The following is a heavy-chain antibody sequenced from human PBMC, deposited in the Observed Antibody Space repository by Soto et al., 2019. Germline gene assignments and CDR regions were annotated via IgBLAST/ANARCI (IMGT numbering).Heavy chain of an antibody. J-gene: IGHJ4*02. V-gene: IGHV2-5*02. CDR1: GFSLSTSGVG. CDR2: IYWDDDK. CDR3: AHRRCGNYGSDH. Sequence: QITLKESGPTLVKPTQTLTLTCTFSGFSLSTSGVGVGWIRQPPGKALECLALIYWDDDKRYSPSLRSRLTITKDTSKNQVVLTMTNMDPVDTATYYCAHRRCGNYGSDHWGQGALVTVSS. D-gene: IGHD3-10*01.